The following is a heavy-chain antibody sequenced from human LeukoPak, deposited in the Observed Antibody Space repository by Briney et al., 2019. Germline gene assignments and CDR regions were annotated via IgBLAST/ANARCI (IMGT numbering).Heavy chain of an antibody. V-gene: IGHV3-23*01. Sequence: GGSLRLPCAASGFTFRVFPMIGVPGTPGRGREGDSGISGSGDNKFYACSVKGRFTISRDNSKNKIYLEMNSLRAEDTAIYYCAKMKGHPLPKYYMDVWGQGTTVTASS. CDR1: GFTFRVFP. CDR3: AKMKGHPLPKYYMDV. D-gene: IGHD1-26*01. J-gene: IGHJ6*01. CDR2: ISGSGDNK.